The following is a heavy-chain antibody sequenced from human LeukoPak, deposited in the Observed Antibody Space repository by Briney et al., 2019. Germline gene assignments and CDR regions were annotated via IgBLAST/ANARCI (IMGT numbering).Heavy chain of an antibody. CDR2: INPNSGGT. CDR3: AMGSGYGPLGGDYYYGMDV. J-gene: IGHJ6*02. Sequence: ASVKVSCKASGYSFTGYYMHWVRQAPGQGLEWMGWINPNSGGTNYAQKFQGRVTMTRDTSISTAYMELSRLRSDDTAVYYCAMGSGYGPLGGDYYYGMDVWGQGTTVTVSS. CDR1: GYSFTGYY. D-gene: IGHD5-18*01. V-gene: IGHV1-2*02.